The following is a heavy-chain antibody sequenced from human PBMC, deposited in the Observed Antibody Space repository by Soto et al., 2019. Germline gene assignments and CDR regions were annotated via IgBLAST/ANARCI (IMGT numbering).Heavy chain of an antibody. J-gene: IGHJ4*01. Sequence: ASVKVSCKASGYSFTAYCVHWVRQAPGQGLEWTGWINPNSGGTNYAQRFQGRVAMTTDTSTNTAYMELNSLKSDDTALYFCARSSGTYSDFDYWGQGTQVTVSS. CDR3: ARSSGTYSDFDY. CDR2: INPNSGGT. CDR1: GYSFTAYC. D-gene: IGHD1-26*01. V-gene: IGHV1-2*02.